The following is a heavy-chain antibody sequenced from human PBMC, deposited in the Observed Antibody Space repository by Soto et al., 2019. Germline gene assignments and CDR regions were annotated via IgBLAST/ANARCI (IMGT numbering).Heavy chain of an antibody. CDR1: GFTFRSFA. Sequence: EVQLLESGGGLVQPGGSLRLSCAASGFTFRSFAMSWVRRAPGKGLEWVSTISDSGGDTYYADSVKGRFTISRDNSKNTLFLQMNSLKAEDTAVYYCAKTEELGFFYFDYWGQGTLVTVSS. CDR3: AKTEELGFFYFDY. D-gene: IGHD1-26*01. V-gene: IGHV3-23*01. J-gene: IGHJ4*02. CDR2: ISDSGGDT.